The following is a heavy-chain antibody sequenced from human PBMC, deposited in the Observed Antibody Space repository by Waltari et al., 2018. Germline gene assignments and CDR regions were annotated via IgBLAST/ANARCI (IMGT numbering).Heavy chain of an antibody. CDR2: IYHSGST. D-gene: IGHD3-22*01. V-gene: IGHV4-38-2*02. Sequence: KGLEWIGSIYHSGSTYYNPSLKSRVTISVDTSKNQFSLKLSSVTAADTAVYYCARVRRSYYYDSSGYPSAFDIWGQGTMVTVSS. J-gene: IGHJ3*02. CDR3: ARVRRSYYYDSSGYPSAFDI.